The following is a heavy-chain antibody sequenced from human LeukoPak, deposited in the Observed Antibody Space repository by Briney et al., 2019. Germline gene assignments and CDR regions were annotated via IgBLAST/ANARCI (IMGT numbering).Heavy chain of an antibody. D-gene: IGHD3-9*01. CDR2: ISAYNGNT. J-gene: IGHJ6*03. CDR1: GYTFTSYG. V-gene: IGHV1-18*01. CDR3: ARALRGDFDLYYMDV. Sequence: ASVKVSCKASGYTFTSYGISWVRQAPGQGLEWMGWISAYNGNTNYVQKLQGRVTMTTDTSTTTAYMELSRLRSDDTAVYYCARALRGDFDLYYMDVWGKGTTVTVSS.